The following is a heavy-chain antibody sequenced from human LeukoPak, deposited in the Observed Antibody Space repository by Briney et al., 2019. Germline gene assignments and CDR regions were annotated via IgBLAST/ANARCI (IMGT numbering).Heavy chain of an antibody. CDR2: IYYTGNT. CDR3: ARDRLQLQS. D-gene: IGHD1-1*01. J-gene: IGHJ5*02. Sequence: PPETLSLTCTVSGGSISNYYWNWIRQPPGKGLEWIGYIYYTGNTNYNPSLKSRVTISVDTSKNQFSLKLSSVTAADTAVYYCARDRLQLQSWGQGTLVTVSS. CDR1: GGSISNYY. V-gene: IGHV4-59*01.